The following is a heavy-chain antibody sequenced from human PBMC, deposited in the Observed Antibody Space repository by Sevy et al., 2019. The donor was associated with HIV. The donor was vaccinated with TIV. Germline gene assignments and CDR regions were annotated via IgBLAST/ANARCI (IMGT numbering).Heavy chain of an antibody. CDR2: IYYSGST. CDR3: ATTGYSSGWSEYYFDY. CDR1: GGSISSYY. D-gene: IGHD6-19*01. V-gene: IGHV4-59*01. Sequence: SETLSLTCTVSGGSISSYYWSWIRQPPGKGLEWIGYIYYSGSTNYNPSLKSRVTMSVDTSKNQFSLKLSSVTAADTAVYYCATTGYSSGWSEYYFDYWGQGTLVTVSS. J-gene: IGHJ4*02.